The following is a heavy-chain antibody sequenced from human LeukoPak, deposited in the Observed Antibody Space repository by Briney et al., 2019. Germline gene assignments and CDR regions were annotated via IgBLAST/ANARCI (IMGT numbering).Heavy chain of an antibody. CDR2: ISSSSSYI. V-gene: IGHV3-21*01. J-gene: IGHJ4*02. CDR3: ARGGYCSGGSCGTDY. Sequence: PGGSLRLSCAASGFTFSTYTMNWVRQALGKGLQWVSSISSSSSYIYYADSVKGRFTISRDNAQNSLYLQMNSLRAEDTAVYYCARGGYCSGGSCGTDYWGQGTLVTVSS. D-gene: IGHD2-15*01. CDR1: GFTFSTYT.